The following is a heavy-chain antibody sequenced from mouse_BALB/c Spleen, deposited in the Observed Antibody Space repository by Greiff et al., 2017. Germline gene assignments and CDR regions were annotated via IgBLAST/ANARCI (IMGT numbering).Heavy chain of an antibody. CDR3: AREGNYDYYAMDY. CDR2: ISSGSSTI. CDR1: GFTFSSFG. D-gene: IGHD2-1*01. Sequence: EVKVEESGGGLVQPGGSRKLSCAASGFTFSSFGMHWVRQAPEKGLEWVAYISSGSSTIYYADTVKGRFTISRDNPKNTLFLQMTSLRSEDTAMYYCAREGNYDYYAMDYWGQGTSVTVSS. J-gene: IGHJ4*01. V-gene: IGHV5-17*02.